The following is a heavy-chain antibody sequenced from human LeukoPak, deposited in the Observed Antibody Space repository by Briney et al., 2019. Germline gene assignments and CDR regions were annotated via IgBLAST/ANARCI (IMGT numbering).Heavy chain of an antibody. CDR3: AREVWELRGVFDY. CDR1: GFTVSSNY. V-gene: IGHV3-53*01. CDR2: IYSGGST. Sequence: GGSLRLSCAASGFTVSSNYMSWVRQAPGKGLEWVSVIYSGGSTYYADSVKGRFTISRDNSKNTLYLQMNSLRAEDTAVYYYAREVWELRGVFDYWGQGTLVTVSS. D-gene: IGHD1-26*01. J-gene: IGHJ4*02.